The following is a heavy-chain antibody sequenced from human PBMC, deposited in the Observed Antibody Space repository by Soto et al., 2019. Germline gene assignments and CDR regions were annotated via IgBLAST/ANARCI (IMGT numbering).Heavy chain of an antibody. J-gene: IGHJ6*02. D-gene: IGHD3-3*01. Sequence: PGESLKISCKGSGYSFTSYWISWVRQMPGKGLEWMGRIDPSDSYTNYSPSFQGHVTISADKSISTAYLQWSSLKASDTAMYYCARHLTITVPPYYYLGMDVWGQGTTVTVSS. CDR3: ARHLTITVPPYYYLGMDV. CDR2: IDPSDSYT. CDR1: GYSFTSYW. V-gene: IGHV5-10-1*01.